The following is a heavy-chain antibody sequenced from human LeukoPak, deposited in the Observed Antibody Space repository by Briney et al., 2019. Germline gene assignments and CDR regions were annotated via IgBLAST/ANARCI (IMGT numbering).Heavy chain of an antibody. Sequence: PSETLSLTCTVSGVSVSSGSYFWSWIRQPPGKGLEWIGYIYYSGSTNYNPSLKSRVTISVDTSKNQFSLKLSSVTAADTAVYYCARDTGGGWNVDWGQGTLVTVSS. D-gene: IGHD1-1*01. CDR1: GVSVSSGSYF. V-gene: IGHV4-61*01. J-gene: IGHJ4*02. CDR2: IYYSGST. CDR3: ARDTGGGWNVD.